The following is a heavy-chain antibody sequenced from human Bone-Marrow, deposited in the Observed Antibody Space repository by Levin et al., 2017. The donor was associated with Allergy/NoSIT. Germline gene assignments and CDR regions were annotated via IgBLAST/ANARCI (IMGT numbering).Heavy chain of an antibody. CDR1: GGTFSSYA. J-gene: IGHJ4*02. V-gene: IGHV1-69*13. CDR3: ARGGVEMATSYFDY. Sequence: ASVKVSCKASGGTFSSYAISWVRQAPGQGLEWMGGIIPIFGTANYAQKFQGRVTITADESTSTAYMELSSLRSEDTAVYYCARGGVEMATSYFDYWGQGTLVTVSS. D-gene: IGHD5-24*01. CDR2: IIPIFGTA.